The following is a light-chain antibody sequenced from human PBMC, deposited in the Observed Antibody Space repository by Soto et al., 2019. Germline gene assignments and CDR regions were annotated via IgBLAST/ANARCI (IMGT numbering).Light chain of an antibody. Sequence: EIVMTQSPATLSVSPGERATLSCRASQSVSCNLAWDQQKPGQAPRLLINGASNRATGITARFSGIGSGTDYTLTISSLEPEDFSVYYCQQRSNWSWTFGQGAKVDIK. CDR1: QSVSCN. CDR2: GAS. CDR3: QQRSNWSWT. V-gene: IGKV3-11*01. J-gene: IGKJ1*01.